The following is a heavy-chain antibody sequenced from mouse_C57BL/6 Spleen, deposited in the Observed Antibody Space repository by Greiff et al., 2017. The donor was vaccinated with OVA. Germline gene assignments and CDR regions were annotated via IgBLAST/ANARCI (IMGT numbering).Heavy chain of an antibody. CDR3: AREDIATVVATGRFAY. CDR1: GFTFSSYA. J-gene: IGHJ3*01. D-gene: IGHD1-1*01. CDR2: ISDGGSYT. V-gene: IGHV5-4*01. Sequence: EVQLVESGGGLVKPGGSLKLSCAASGFTFSSYAMSWVRQTPEKRLEWVATISDGGSYTYYPDNVKGRFTISRDNAKNNLYLQMSHLKSEDTAMYYCAREDIATVVATGRFAYWGQGTLVTVSA.